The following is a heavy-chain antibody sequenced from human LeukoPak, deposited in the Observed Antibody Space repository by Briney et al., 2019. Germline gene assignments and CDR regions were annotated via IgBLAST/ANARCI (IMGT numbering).Heavy chain of an antibody. CDR1: GFTFSDYY. D-gene: IGHD1-1*01. CDR2: ISYSGST. CDR3: VSYTLNSLSIL. J-gene: IGHJ4*02. Sequence: PWGALRLSCAASGFTFSDYYMSWIRQPPGKGLEWIASISYSGSTYYNPSLKSRVTISADTSKSQFSLKVTSVTAADTAMYYCVSYTLNSLSILWGQGTLLTVS. V-gene: IGHV4-38-2*01.